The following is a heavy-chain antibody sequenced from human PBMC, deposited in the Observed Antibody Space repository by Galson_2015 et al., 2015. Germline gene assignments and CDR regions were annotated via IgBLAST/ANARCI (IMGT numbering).Heavy chain of an antibody. V-gene: IGHV3-21*01. CDR1: GFTFSSYS. CDR3: ARDGGWTSEPQY. CDR2: ISSSSSYI. J-gene: IGHJ4*02. Sequence: SLRLCCAASGFTFSSYSMNWVRQAPGKGLEWVSSISSSSSYIYYADSVKGRFTISRDNAKNSLYLQMNSLRAEDTAVYYCARDGGWTSEPQYWGQGTLVTVSS. D-gene: IGHD2-2*01.